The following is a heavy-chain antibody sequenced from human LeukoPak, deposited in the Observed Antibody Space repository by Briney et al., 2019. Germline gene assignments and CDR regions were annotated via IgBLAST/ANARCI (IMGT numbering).Heavy chain of an antibody. D-gene: IGHD6-19*01. CDR1: GGSISSSSYS. Sequence: SETLSLTCTVSGGSISSSSYSWGWFGKPQGKGRGGLGGTYYSGSTYYNPSLKSRVTISVDTSKNQFSLKLSSVTAADTAVYYCARAQAWDSSDPNWFDPWGQGTLVTVSS. CDR2: TYYSGST. CDR3: ARAQAWDSSDPNWFDP. J-gene: IGHJ5*02. V-gene: IGHV4-39*01.